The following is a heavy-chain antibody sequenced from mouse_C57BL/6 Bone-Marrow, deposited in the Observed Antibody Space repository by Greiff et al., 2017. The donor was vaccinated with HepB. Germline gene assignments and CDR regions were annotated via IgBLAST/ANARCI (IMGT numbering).Heavy chain of an antibody. Sequence: QVQLQQSGPELVKPGASVKISCKASGYAFSSSWMNWVKQRPGKGLEWIGRIYPGDGDTNYNGKFKGKATLTADKSSSTAYMQLSSLTSEDSAVYFCARSAYDGYFYAMDYGGQGTSVTVSS. CDR1: GYAFSSSW. D-gene: IGHD2-3*01. CDR2: IYPGDGDT. CDR3: ARSAYDGYFYAMDY. V-gene: IGHV1-82*01. J-gene: IGHJ4*01.